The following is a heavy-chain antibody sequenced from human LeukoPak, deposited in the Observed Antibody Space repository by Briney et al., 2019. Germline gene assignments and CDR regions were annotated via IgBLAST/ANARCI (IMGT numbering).Heavy chain of an antibody. J-gene: IGHJ4*02. CDR1: GGSISTYY. CDR2: IHYSAST. V-gene: IGHV4-59*01. CDR3: AKFGGSFAFLDY. D-gene: IGHD1-26*01. Sequence: SETLSLTCAVSGGSISTYYWSWIRRPPGPRLEGIAYIHYSASTTYNPSLKSRVTISVDTSKKHLSLKLSSVTAADTAVYYCAKFGGSFAFLDYWGQGTLVTVSS.